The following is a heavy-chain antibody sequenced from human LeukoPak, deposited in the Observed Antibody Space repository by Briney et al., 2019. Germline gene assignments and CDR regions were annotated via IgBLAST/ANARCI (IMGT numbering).Heavy chain of an antibody. CDR2: IYYSGST. J-gene: IGHJ4*02. CDR3: ARKFWFGESLDY. V-gene: IGHV4-30-4*01. CDR1: GGSISSGDYY. D-gene: IGHD3-10*01. Sequence: PSETLSLTCTVSGGSISSGDYYWSWIRQPPGKGLEWIGYIYYSGSTYYNPSHKSRVTISVDTSKNQFSLKLSSVTAADTAVYYCARKFWFGESLDYWGQGTLVTVSS.